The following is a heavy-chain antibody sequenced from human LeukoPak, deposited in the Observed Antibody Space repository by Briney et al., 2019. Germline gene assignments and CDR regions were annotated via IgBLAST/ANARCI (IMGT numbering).Heavy chain of an antibody. CDR1: GGSISSYY. D-gene: IGHD3-3*01. CDR2: IYTSGST. CDR3: ARDEGVLRFLEY. J-gene: IGHJ4*02. Sequence: SETLSLTCTVSGGSISSYYWSWIRQPAGKGLEWIGRIYTSGSTNYSPSLKSRVTLSLDGSTNQFSLRLTSVTAADTAVYFCARDEGVLRFLEYWGQGILVTVSS. V-gene: IGHV4-4*07.